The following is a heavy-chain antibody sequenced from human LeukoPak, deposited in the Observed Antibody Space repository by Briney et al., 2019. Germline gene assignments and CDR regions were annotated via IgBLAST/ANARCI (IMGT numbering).Heavy chain of an antibody. CDR2: ISRTSNYI. Sequence: PGGSLRLSCAASGFTFSSYRMNWVRQAPGKGLEWVSSISRTSNYIYYADSVKGRFAISRDNAKNSLYLQMNSLRAEDSAVYYCARACGGDCYLGDYWGQGTLVTVSS. D-gene: IGHD2-21*02. CDR1: GFTFSSYR. CDR3: ARACGGDCYLGDY. V-gene: IGHV3-21*01. J-gene: IGHJ4*02.